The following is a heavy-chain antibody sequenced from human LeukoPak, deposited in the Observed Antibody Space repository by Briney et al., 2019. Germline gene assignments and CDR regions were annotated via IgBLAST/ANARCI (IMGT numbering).Heavy chain of an antibody. J-gene: IGHJ6*02. Sequence: ASVKVSCKTSGYTFTNYGINWVRQAPGQGLEWMGWISAYNGNTSYTQNLQGRVSMTTDTSTSTVYMELSSLRSEDTAVYYCASVYKHGMDVWGQGTTVIVSS. CDR1: GYTFTNYG. D-gene: IGHD5-24*01. V-gene: IGHV1-18*01. CDR3: ASVYKHGMDV. CDR2: ISAYNGNT.